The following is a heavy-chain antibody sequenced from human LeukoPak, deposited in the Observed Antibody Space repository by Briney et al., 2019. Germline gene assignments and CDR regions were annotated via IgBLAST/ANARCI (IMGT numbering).Heavy chain of an antibody. CDR3: ASGKPNMVRGVIRYYYGMDV. CDR2: INHSGST. Sequence: SETLSLTCAVYGGSFSGYYWSWIRQPPGKGLEWIGEINHSGSTNYNPSLKSRVTISVDTSKNQFSLKLSSVTAADTAVYYCASGKPNMVRGVIRYYYGMDVWGQGTTVTVSS. V-gene: IGHV4-34*01. CDR1: GGSFSGYY. D-gene: IGHD3-10*01. J-gene: IGHJ6*02.